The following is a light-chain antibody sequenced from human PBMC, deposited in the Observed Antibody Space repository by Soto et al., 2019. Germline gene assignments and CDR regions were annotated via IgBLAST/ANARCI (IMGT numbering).Light chain of an antibody. V-gene: IGKV3-20*01. J-gene: IGKJ2*03. CDR1: QSVSSSY. CDR3: QQYGSSPPS. Sequence: EIVLTQSPGTLSLSPGERATLSYRASQSVSSSYLAWYQQNPGQAPRLLIYGASNRATGIPDRFSGSGSGTDFTLTVSRLEPEDFAVYYCQQYGSSPPSFGQGTKVDIK. CDR2: GAS.